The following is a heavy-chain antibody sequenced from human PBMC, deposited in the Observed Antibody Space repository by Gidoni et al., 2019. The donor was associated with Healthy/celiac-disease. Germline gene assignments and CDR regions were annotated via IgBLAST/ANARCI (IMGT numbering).Heavy chain of an antibody. Sequence: QVQLVESGGGVVQPGRSLRLSCAASGFTFSSYGMHWVRQAPGKGLEWVAGIWYDGSNKYYADSVKGRFTISRDNSKNTLYLQMNSLRAEDTAVYYCARGGYSYGTSDYWGQGTLVTVSS. CDR1: GFTFSSYG. V-gene: IGHV3-33*01. D-gene: IGHD5-18*01. J-gene: IGHJ4*02. CDR3: ARGGYSYGTSDY. CDR2: IWYDGSNK.